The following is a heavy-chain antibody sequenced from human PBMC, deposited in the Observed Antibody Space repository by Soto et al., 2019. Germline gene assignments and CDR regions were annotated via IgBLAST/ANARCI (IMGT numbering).Heavy chain of an antibody. CDR3: VRRVSGNYDY. CDR1: GFTFSSYY. D-gene: IGHD1-7*01. CDR2: ISSNGGTT. V-gene: IGHV3-64*01. J-gene: IGHJ4*02. Sequence: EVQLAESGGGMVQPGGSLRLSCVASGFTFSSYYMHWVRQAPGKGLECVSSISSNGGTTYYGNSVKGRFTISRDNSKNTLYLQMGSLRAEDMAVYYCVRRVSGNYDYWGQGTLVTVSS.